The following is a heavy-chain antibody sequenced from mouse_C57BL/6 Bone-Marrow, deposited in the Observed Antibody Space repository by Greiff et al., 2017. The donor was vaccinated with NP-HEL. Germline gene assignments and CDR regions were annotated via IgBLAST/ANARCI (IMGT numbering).Heavy chain of an antibody. CDR2: IDPTDSYT. CDR3: NYYGSSSSFDY. CDR1: GYTFTSYW. J-gene: IGHJ2*01. V-gene: IGHV1-50*01. Sequence: VQLQQPGAELVKPGASVKLSCKASGYTFTSYWMQWVKQRPGQGLEWIGEIDPTDSYTNYNQKFKGKATLTVDTSSSTAYMQLSSLTSEDSAVYCCNYYGSSSSFDYWGQGTTLTVSS. D-gene: IGHD1-1*01.